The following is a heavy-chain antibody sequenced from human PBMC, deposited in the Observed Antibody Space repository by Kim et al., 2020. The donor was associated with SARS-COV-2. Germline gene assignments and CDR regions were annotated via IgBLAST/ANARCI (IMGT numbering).Heavy chain of an antibody. CDR3: ARGPGITEPRYYYYYYGMDV. V-gene: IGHV4-34*01. Sequence: SETLSLTCAVYGGSFSGYYWSWIRQPPGKGLEWIGEINHSRSTNYNPSLKSRVTISVDTSKNQFSLKLSSVTAADTAVYYCARGPGITEPRYYYYYYGMDVWGQGTTVTVSS. CDR2: INHSRST. CDR1: GGSFSGYY. J-gene: IGHJ6*02. D-gene: IGHD6-13*01.